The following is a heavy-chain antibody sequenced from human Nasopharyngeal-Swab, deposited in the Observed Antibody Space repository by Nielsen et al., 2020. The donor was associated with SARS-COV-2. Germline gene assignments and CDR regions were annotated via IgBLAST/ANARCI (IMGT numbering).Heavy chain of an antibody. D-gene: IGHD3-3*01. CDR3: ARDWSTIFGVIIRGGMDV. CDR2: IKQDGSET. Sequence: GGSLRLSCAVSGFTFSNYWMSWVRQAPGKGLEWVANIKQDGSETYYVDSVKGRFTISSDSAKNSLYLQMNSLRPDDTAVYYCARDWSTIFGVIIRGGMDVWGQGTTVTVSS. J-gene: IGHJ6*02. CDR1: GFTFSNYW. V-gene: IGHV3-7*01.